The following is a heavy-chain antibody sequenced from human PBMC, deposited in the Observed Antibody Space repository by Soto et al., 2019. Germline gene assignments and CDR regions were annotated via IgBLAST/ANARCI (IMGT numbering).Heavy chain of an antibody. D-gene: IGHD6-19*01. CDR3: ANSRSYSSGPLNGMEV. V-gene: IGHV3-9*01. CDR2: ISWNSGSI. Sequence: EVQLVESGGGLVQPGRSLRLSCAAYGFTFDDYAMHWVRQAPGKGLEWVSGISWNSGSIGYADSVKGRFTISRDNAKNSLYLQMNSLRAEDTALYYCANSRSYSSGPLNGMEVWGQGTTVTVSS. CDR1: GFTFDDYA. J-gene: IGHJ6*02.